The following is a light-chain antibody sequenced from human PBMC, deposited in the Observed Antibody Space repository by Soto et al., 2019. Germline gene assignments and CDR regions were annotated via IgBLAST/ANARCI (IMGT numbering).Light chain of an antibody. CDR2: GAS. J-gene: IGKJ2*03. CDR1: QSVTSSY. V-gene: IGKV3-20*01. CDR3: QQYAMSPYS. Sequence: EIVLTQSPDTLSLSPGERATLSCRASQSVTSSYLAWYQQKRGQAPRLLIYGASRRATGIPDRFCGSESGTDFTLTISRLEPEDFAVYYCQQYAMSPYSFGQGTKLEIK.